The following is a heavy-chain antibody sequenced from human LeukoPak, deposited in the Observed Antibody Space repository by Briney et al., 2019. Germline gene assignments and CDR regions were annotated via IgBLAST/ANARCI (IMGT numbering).Heavy chain of an antibody. D-gene: IGHD3-10*01. CDR2: IGAYNGDT. J-gene: IGHJ4*02. Sequence: ASVKVSCKASGYTLTNYGISWVRQAPGQGLEWMGWIGAYNGDTNYAQKLQGRVTMTTDTSTSTAYMELRSLRSDDTAVYYCARVPDTMVRGVIIPPFDYWGQGTLVTVSS. CDR1: GYTLTNYG. V-gene: IGHV1-18*01. CDR3: ARVPDTMVRGVIIPPFDY.